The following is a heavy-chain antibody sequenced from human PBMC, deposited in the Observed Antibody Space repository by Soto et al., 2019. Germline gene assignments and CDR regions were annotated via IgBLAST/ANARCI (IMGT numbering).Heavy chain of an antibody. Sequence: GGSLRLSCAASGFTVSSNYMSWVRQAPGKGLEWVSVIYSGGSTYYADSVKGRFTISRDNSKNTLYLQMNSLRAEDTAVYYCAVPVNPTAGYYYYYYMDVWGKGTTVTVSS. CDR3: AVPVNPTAGYYYYYYMDV. CDR1: GFTVSSNY. CDR2: IYSGGST. V-gene: IGHV3-66*01. D-gene: IGHD4-17*01. J-gene: IGHJ6*03.